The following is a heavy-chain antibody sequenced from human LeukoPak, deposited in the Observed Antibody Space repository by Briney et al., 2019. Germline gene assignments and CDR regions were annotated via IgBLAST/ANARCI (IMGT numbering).Heavy chain of an antibody. CDR2: ISPSGDST. CDR3: ARRLPVAGRRDFFDY. J-gene: IGHJ4*02. D-gene: IGHD6-13*01. V-gene: IGHV3-23*01. Sequence: PGGSLRLSCAASGFTFSSYSMSWVRQAPGEGLEWVSAISPSGDSTSYPDSVKGRFTISRDNSKNTVYLQMNSLTAEDTAIYYCARRLPVAGRRDFFDYWGQGTLVTVSS. CDR1: GFTFSSYS.